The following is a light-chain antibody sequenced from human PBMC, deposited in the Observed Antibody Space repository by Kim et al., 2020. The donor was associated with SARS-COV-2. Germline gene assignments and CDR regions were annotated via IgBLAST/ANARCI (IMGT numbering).Light chain of an antibody. Sequence: RVTTSCTGSSANIGAGYDVHWYQQLPGTAPKLLIYGNSHRPSGVPDRFSGSKSGTSASLAITGLQAEDEADYYCQSYDSSLSGWVFGGGTQLTVL. CDR1: SANIGAGYD. J-gene: IGLJ3*02. CDR3: QSYDSSLSGWV. V-gene: IGLV1-40*01. CDR2: GNS.